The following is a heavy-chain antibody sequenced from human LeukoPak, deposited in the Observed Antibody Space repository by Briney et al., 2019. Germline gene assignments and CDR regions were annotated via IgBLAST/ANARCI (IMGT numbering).Heavy chain of an antibody. J-gene: IGHJ6*02. Sequence: ASVKVSCKASGYTFTGYYMHWVRQAPGQGLEWMGWINPNSGGTNYAQKFQGRVTMTRDTSISTACMELSRLRSDDTAVYYCARAWDPKGPYYYYYGMDVWGQGTTVTVSS. D-gene: IGHD1-26*01. V-gene: IGHV1-2*02. CDR1: GYTFTGYY. CDR3: ARAWDPKGPYYYYYGMDV. CDR2: INPNSGGT.